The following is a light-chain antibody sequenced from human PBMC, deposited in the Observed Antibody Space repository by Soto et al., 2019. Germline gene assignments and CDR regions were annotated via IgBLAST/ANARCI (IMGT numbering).Light chain of an antibody. J-gene: IGKJ1*01. CDR3: QQYGSSPRT. CDR1: QSLSSIY. Sequence: IVLTQSPGTLSLSPGQGATLSCRASQSLSSIYLAWYQQKPGQAPRLLIYRTSSRATGIPDRFSGSESETDFTLTISRLEPDDSAVYYCQQYGSSPRTFGPGTKVDIK. V-gene: IGKV3-20*01. CDR2: RTS.